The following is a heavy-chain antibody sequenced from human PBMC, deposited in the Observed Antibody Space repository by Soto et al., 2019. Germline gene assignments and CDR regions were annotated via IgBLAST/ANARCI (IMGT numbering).Heavy chain of an antibody. V-gene: IGHV3-23*01. CDR3: AKGYCSSTSCSFDY. Sequence: GGSLRLSCAASGFTFSSYAMSWVRQAPGKGLEWVSVISGSGGNTYYADSVKGRFTISRDNSKNTLYLQMNSLRAEDTAVYYCAKGYCSSTSCSFDYWGQGTLVTVSS. J-gene: IGHJ4*02. D-gene: IGHD2-2*01. CDR2: ISGSGGNT. CDR1: GFTFSSYA.